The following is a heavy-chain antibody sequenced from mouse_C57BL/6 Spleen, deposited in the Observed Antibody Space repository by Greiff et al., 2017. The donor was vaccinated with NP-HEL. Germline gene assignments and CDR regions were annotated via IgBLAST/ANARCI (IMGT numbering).Heavy chain of an antibody. V-gene: IGHV1-69*01. Sequence: QVQLQQPGAELVMPGASVKLSCKASGYTFTSYWMHWVKQRPGQGLEWIGEIDPSDSYTNYNQKFKGKSTLTVDKSSSTAYMQLSSLTSEDSAVYYCASGEGAFAYWGQGTLVTVSA. CDR3: ASGEGAFAY. CDR1: GYTFTSYW. CDR2: IDPSDSYT. J-gene: IGHJ3*01.